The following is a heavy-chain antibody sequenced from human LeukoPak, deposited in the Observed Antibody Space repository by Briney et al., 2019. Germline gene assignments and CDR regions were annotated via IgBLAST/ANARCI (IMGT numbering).Heavy chain of an antibody. CDR3: AKAPNYSGSGSPLFDY. V-gene: IGHV1-18*04. Sequence: ASVKVSCKASGYTFTGYYLHWVRQAPGQGLEWMGWISTYNGNTNYAQKLQGRVTMTTDTSTSTAYMELTSLRSDDTAVYYCAKAPNYSGSGSPLFDYWGQGTLVTVSS. CDR2: ISTYNGNT. CDR1: GYTFTGYY. J-gene: IGHJ4*02. D-gene: IGHD3-10*01.